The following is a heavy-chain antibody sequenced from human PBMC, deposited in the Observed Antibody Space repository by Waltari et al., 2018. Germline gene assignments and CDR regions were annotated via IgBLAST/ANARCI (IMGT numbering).Heavy chain of an antibody. J-gene: IGHJ4*02. D-gene: IGHD3-9*01. CDR3: ASLRYFDWAPDY. CDR1: GGSISSHY. CDR2: IYYSGST. V-gene: IGHV4-59*11. Sequence: QVQLQESGPGLVKPSETLSLTCTVSGGSISSHYWSWIRQPPGKGLEWIGYIYYSGSTNYNPSLKSRVTISVDTSKNQFSLKLSSVTAADTAVYYCASLRYFDWAPDYWGQGTLVTVSS.